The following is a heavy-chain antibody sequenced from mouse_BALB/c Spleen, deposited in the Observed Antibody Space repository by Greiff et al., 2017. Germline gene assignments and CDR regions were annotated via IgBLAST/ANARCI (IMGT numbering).Heavy chain of an antibody. CDR3: ARYGRGAY. D-gene: IGHD1-1*01. Sequence: VQLQQSGAELMKPGASVKISCKATGYTFSSYWIEWVKQRPGHGLEWIGEILPGSGSTNYNEKFKGKATFTADTSSNTAYMQLSSLTSEDSAVYYCARYGRGAYWGQGTLVTVSA. V-gene: IGHV1-9*01. CDR2: ILPGSGST. CDR1: GYTFSSYW. J-gene: IGHJ3*01.